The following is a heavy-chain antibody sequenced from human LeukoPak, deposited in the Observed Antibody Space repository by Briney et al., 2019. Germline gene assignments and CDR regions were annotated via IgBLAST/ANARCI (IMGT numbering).Heavy chain of an antibody. V-gene: IGHV1-18*01. CDR3: ARETSGFDFGANDY. CDR2: ISAYNGNT. D-gene: IGHD5-12*01. Sequence: ASVKVSCKASGYAFTSYGISWVRQAPGQGLEWMGWISAYNGNTNYAQKLQGRVTLTTDTSTSTAYMELRSLRSDDTALYFCARETSGFDFGANDYWGQGTLVTVSS. CDR1: GYAFTSYG. J-gene: IGHJ4*02.